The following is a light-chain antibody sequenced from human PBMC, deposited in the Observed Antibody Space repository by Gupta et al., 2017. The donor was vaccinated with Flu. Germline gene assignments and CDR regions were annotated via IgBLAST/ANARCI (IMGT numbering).Light chain of an antibody. J-gene: IGKJ2*01. V-gene: IGKV3-20*01. Sequence: EIELTQSPGTLSLSRGERATLSCGASQSFSASYLAWYQHKPGQAPRLIIYGASTRAAGIPDRFSGSGSGTDFTLTISRLEPEDVAVYYCQKYGTSPTFGQGTKLEIK. CDR3: QKYGTSPT. CDR1: QSFSASY. CDR2: GAS.